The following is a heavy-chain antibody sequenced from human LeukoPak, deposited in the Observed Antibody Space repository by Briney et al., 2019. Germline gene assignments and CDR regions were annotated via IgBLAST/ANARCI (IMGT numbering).Heavy chain of an antibody. Sequence: GGSLRLSCTASRFTLNNYGMAWVRRAPGKALVWVSAITDHGRSTVYTDPVKGRFTTSTANSENTLFLQMNELRGDDTAVYFCARCGGDTCYSRPADYWGQGVLVTVSS. CDR2: ITDHGRST. D-gene: IGHD2-21*01. J-gene: IGHJ4*02. CDR1: RFTLNNYG. V-gene: IGHV3-23*01. CDR3: ARCGGDTCYSRPADY.